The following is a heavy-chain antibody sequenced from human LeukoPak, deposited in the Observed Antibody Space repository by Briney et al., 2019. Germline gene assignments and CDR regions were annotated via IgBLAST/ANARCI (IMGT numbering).Heavy chain of an antibody. Sequence: SETLSLTCTVSGDSINSYYWSWIRQPPGKGLEWLGYIYYRGSANYNPSLKSRVTISIDTSKDQFSLKLTSVTAADTAVYYCARLLHDWFDSWGQGTLVTVSS. J-gene: IGHJ5*01. D-gene: IGHD4-11*01. CDR2: IYYRGSA. V-gene: IGHV4-59*08. CDR1: GDSINSYY. CDR3: ARLLHDWFDS.